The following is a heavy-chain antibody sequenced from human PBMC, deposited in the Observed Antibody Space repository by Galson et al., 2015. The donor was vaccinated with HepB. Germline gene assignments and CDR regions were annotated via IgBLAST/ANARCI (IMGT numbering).Heavy chain of an antibody. CDR2: INPSGGST. Sequence: SVKVSCKASGYTFTSYYMHWVRQAPGQGLEWMGIINPSGGSTSYAQKLQGRVTMTRDTSTSTVYMELSSLRSEDTAVYYCSREGEDSSGYPRWAFDIWGQRTMVTVSS. D-gene: IGHD3-22*01. CDR1: GYTFTSYY. V-gene: IGHV1-46*04. CDR3: SREGEDSSGYPRWAFDI. J-gene: IGHJ3*02.